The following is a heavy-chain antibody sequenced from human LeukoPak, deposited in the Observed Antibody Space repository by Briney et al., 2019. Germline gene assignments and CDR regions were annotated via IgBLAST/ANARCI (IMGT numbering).Heavy chain of an antibody. D-gene: IGHD1-26*01. CDR1: GGTFSSYA. CDR2: IIPIFGTA. V-gene: IGHV1-69*05. J-gene: IGHJ4*02. Sequence: SVKVSCKASGGTFSSYAISWVRQAPGQGLEWMGRIIPIFGTARYAQKFQGRVTITTDESTSTAYMELSSLRSEDTAVYYCASAGELAHFDYWGQGTLVTVSS. CDR3: ASAGELAHFDY.